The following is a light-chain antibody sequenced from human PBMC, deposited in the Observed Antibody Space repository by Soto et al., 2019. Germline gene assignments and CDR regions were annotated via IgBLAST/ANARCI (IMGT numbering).Light chain of an antibody. J-gene: IGKJ2*01. CDR3: QQYESSAPYT. CDR2: QAS. V-gene: IGKV1-5*03. CDR1: QSINSR. Sequence: DIQMTQSPSTLSASVGDKVTITCRASQSINSRLAWFQQKPGKAPKVLIYQASSLENGVPSRFSGSGSGTEFTLTISSLQPDDSATYYCQQYESSAPYTFGQGTKLEIK.